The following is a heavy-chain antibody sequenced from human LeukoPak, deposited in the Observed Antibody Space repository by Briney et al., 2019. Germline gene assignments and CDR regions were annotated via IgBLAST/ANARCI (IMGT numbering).Heavy chain of an antibody. CDR2: IYPGGSDT. Sequence: GESLKISCKGSGYSFTSYWIGWVRQMPGKGLEWMGIIYPGGSDTRYSPSFQGQVTISADKSISTAYLQWSSLKASDTAMYYCATPSSIAARSFDYWGQGTLVTVSS. CDR3: ATPSSIAARSFDY. CDR1: GYSFTSYW. D-gene: IGHD6-6*01. V-gene: IGHV5-51*01. J-gene: IGHJ4*02.